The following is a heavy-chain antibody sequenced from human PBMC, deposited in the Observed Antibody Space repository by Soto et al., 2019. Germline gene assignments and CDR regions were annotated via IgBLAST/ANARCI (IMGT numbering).Heavy chain of an antibody. V-gene: IGHV3-49*03. D-gene: IGHD4-17*01. CDR2: IRSKAYGGTT. Sequence: GGSLRLSCTASGFTFGDYAMSWFRQAPGKGLEWVGFIRSKAYGGTTEYAASVKGRFTISRDDSKSIAYLQMNSLKTEDTAVYYCTSHMTTVTTRALYVWGKGTTVTVSS. CDR3: TSHMTTVTTRALYV. J-gene: IGHJ6*04. CDR1: GFTFGDYA.